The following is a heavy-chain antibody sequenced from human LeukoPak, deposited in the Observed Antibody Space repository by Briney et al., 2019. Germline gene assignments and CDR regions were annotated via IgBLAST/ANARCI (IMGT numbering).Heavy chain of an antibody. CDR3: AKGYYDYVWGIYRYTFDY. J-gene: IGHJ4*02. D-gene: IGHD3-16*02. CDR1: GFTFSSYG. Sequence: PGGSLRLSCAASGFTFSSYGMHWVRQAPGKGLEWVAFIRYDGSNKYYADSVKGRFTISRDNSKNTLYLQMNSLRAEDTAVYYCAKGYYDYVWGIYRYTFDYWGQGTLVTVSS. CDR2: IRYDGSNK. V-gene: IGHV3-30*02.